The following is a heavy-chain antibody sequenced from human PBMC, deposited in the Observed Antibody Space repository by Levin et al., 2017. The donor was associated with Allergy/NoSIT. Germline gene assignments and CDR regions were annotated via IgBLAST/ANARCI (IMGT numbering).Heavy chain of an antibody. J-gene: IGHJ6*02. D-gene: IGHD3-9*01. V-gene: IGHV3-13*01. CDR1: GFTFGNYD. CDR3: VREYYDMLTGYDGMDV. CDR2: IGTSSDT. Sequence: GGSLRLSCAATGFTFGNYDMHWVRQGRGKGLEWVSGIGTSSDTYYADSVKGRFTISRENAKNSLYLQMSSLKDGDTAVYYCVREYYDMLTGYDGMDVWGQGTTVTVSS.